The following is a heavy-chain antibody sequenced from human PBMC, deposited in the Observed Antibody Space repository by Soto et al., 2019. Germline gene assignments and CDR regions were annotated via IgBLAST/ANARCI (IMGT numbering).Heavy chain of an antibody. J-gene: IGHJ4*02. D-gene: IGHD6-19*01. CDR1: GGTISSYA. CDR2: INPICGST. Sequence: SVKVSCKGSGGTISSYAIRLLRQAPGQGLEWMGGINPICGSTNYAQKFQGRFTMTRDTSISTAYMELSRLRSDDTAVYYCARGPSYSSGWYVDYWGQGNRVTVSS. V-gene: IGHV1-69*05. CDR3: ARGPSYSSGWYVDY.